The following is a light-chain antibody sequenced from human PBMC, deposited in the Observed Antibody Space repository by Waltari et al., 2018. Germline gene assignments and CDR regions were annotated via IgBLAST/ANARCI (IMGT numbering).Light chain of an antibody. CDR1: SSDVGGYNY. CDR3: SSYAGYSAVV. CDR2: DVS. V-gene: IGLV2-14*03. Sequence: QSALTQPASVSGSPGQSITISCTGTSSDVGGYNYVSWYQHHPGKSPILIIYDVSRCPSGVSNRFAGSKSGNTASLTISGLQAEDDADYYCSSYAGYSAVVFGGGTKVTVL. J-gene: IGLJ2*01.